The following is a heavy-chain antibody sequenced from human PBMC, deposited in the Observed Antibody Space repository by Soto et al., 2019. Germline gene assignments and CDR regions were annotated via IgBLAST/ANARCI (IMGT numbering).Heavy chain of an antibody. CDR3: ATWHEREHAYDV. CDR1: GLTISGKKY. Sequence: DVQLVESGGGLIQPGESLRLSCAAFGLTISGKKYVAWFRQSPGKGLEWVSGLYDVGGSFYADSVRGRFTTASDSSKTTVYLQMNDLRPDDTAVYYCATWHEREHAYDVWGQGTTVTVSS. J-gene: IGHJ3*01. V-gene: IGHV3-53*01. D-gene: IGHD1-1*01. CDR2: LYDVGGS.